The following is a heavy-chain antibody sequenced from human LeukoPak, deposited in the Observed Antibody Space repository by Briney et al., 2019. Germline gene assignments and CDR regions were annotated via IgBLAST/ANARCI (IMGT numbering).Heavy chain of an antibody. CDR3: ARLVSGSYPDY. CDR1: GGSISSYY. V-gene: IGHV4-59*08. D-gene: IGHD1-26*01. CDR2: IYYSGST. Sequence: SETLSLTCTVSGGSISSYYWSWIRQPPGKGLEWIGYIYYSGSTNYNPSLKSRVTISVDTSKNQFSLKLSSVTAADTAVYYCARLVSGSYPDYWGRGTLVTVSS. J-gene: IGHJ4*02.